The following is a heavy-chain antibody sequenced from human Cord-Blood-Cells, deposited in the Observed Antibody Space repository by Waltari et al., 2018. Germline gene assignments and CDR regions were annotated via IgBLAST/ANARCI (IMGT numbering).Heavy chain of an antibody. CDR1: GYSFTSYW. J-gene: IGHJ4*02. Sequence: EVQLVQSGAEVKKPGESLKISGKGSGYSFTSYWIGWVPQMPGKGLEWMGIIYPGDSDTRYSPSFQGQVTISADKSISTAYLQWSSLKASDTAMYYCARQIAAAGTVYYFDYWGQGTLVTVSS. V-gene: IGHV5-51*01. CDR3: ARQIAAAGTVYYFDY. CDR2: IYPGDSDT. D-gene: IGHD6-13*01.